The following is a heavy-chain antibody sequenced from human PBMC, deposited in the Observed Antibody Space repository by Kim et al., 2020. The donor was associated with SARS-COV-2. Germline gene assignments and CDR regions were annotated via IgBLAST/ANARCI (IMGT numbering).Heavy chain of an antibody. J-gene: IGHJ4*02. V-gene: IGHV1-2*02. CDR2: INPNSGGT. Sequence: ASVKVSCKASGYTFTNYYIHWVRQAPGQGLEWMGWINPNSGGTNYAQKFQGRVTMTRDTSITTAYMELTSLRSDDTAVYYCAREYSSSSDSPPGGYWGQGTLVTVSS. CDR1: GYTFTNYY. CDR3: AREYSSSSDSPPGGY. D-gene: IGHD6-6*01.